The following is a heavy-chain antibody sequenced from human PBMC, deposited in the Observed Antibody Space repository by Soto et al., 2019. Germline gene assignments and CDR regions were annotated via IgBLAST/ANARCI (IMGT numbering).Heavy chain of an antibody. J-gene: IGHJ6*02. CDR3: ARALLYSEGSSVYGGGMDV. D-gene: IGHD3-22*01. CDR1: GFTFSSYA. Sequence: GGSLRLSCAASGFTFSSYAMHWVRQAPGKGLEWVADISYDGSNKYYADSVKGRFTISRDNSKNTLYLQMNSLRAEDTAVYYCARALLYSEGSSVYGGGMDVWGHGTTVTVSS. V-gene: IGHV3-30-3*01. CDR2: ISYDGSNK.